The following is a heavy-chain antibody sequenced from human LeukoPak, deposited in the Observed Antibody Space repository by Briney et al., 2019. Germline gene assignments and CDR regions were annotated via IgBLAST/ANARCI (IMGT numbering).Heavy chain of an antibody. J-gene: IGHJ6*03. D-gene: IGHD6-6*01. CDR2: IKQDGREK. CDR1: EFTFISYW. Sequence: GGSLRLSCAASEFTFISYWMTWVRQAPGKGLEWVANIKQDGREKYYVDSVKGRFTISRDNAKNSLYLQMNSLRAEDTAVYYCARADSSIAARLSRSSIFNYYYYMDVWGKGTTVTVSS. V-gene: IGHV3-7*01. CDR3: ARADSSIAARLSRSSIFNYYYYMDV.